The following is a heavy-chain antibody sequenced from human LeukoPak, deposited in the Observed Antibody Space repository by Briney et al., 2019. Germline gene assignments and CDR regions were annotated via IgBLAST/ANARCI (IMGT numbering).Heavy chain of an antibody. CDR3: ARQYSGYDPYYFDY. J-gene: IGHJ4*02. CDR2: IYWNDDK. Sequence: SGPTLVNPTQTLTLTCTFSGFSLTTDGVGVGWIRQPPGKALEWLALIYWNDDKRYSPSLKTRLSITKDTSKNQVVLTMTNMDPVDTATYYCARQYSGYDPYYFDYWGQGTLVTVSS. V-gene: IGHV2-5*01. D-gene: IGHD5-12*01. CDR1: GFSLTTDGVG.